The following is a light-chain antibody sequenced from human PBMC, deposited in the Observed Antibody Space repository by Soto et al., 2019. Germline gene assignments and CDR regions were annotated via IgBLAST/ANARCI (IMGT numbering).Light chain of an antibody. CDR1: QSVSSY. CDR2: DAS. V-gene: IGKV3-11*01. Sequence: EIVLTQSPATLSLSPGERATLSCRASQSVSSYFAWYQQKPGQAPRLLIYDASNRATGIPARFLGSGSGPDFTLTIRSLEPEDFAVDYCHHRRNWPQTFGQGTKLEIK. J-gene: IGKJ2*01. CDR3: HHRRNWPQT.